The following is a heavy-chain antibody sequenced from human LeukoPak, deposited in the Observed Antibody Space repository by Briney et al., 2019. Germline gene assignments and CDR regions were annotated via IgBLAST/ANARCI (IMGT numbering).Heavy chain of an antibody. D-gene: IGHD3-10*01. CDR2: TSYDGSTK. CDR3: AKDWGRRFASGSSYLDY. J-gene: IGHJ4*02. CDR1: GFTFSSYG. Sequence: QAGGSLRLSCAASGFTFSSYGMHWVRQAPGKGLEWVAVTSYDGSTKYYADSVKGRFTISRDNFKNTLYLQMSSLRTEDTAVYYCAKDWGRRFASGSSYLDYWGQGTPVTVSS. V-gene: IGHV3-30*02.